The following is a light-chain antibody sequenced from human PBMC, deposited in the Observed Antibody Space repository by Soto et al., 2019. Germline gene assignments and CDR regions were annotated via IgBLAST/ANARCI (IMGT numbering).Light chain of an antibody. CDR2: GAS. V-gene: IGKV3-15*01. CDR3: QQYNNWPRT. CDR1: QSVSRSY. Sequence: EIVLTQSPGTLSLSPGERATLSCRASQSVSRSYLAWYQQKPGQAPRLLIYGASTRATGIPARFSGSGSGTEFTLTISSLQSEDFAVYYCQQYNNWPRTFGQGTMVDIK. J-gene: IGKJ1*01.